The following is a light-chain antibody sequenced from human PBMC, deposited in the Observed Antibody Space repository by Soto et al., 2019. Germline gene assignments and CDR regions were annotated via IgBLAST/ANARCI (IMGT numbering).Light chain of an antibody. CDR3: QQYAGLPYT. CDR1: QSVSSSY. V-gene: IGKV3-20*01. CDR2: GAS. Sequence: EIVLTQSPGTLSLSPGERATLSCRASQSVSSSYLAWYQQKPGQAPRLLIYGASSRATGIPDRFSGSGSGTDFTITISRLEHEDFAVYYCQQYAGLPYTFGQGTKLEIK. J-gene: IGKJ2*01.